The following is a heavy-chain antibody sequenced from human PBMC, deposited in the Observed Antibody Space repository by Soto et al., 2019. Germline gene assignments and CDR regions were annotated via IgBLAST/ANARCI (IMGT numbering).Heavy chain of an antibody. CDR1: DFTFDNAW. V-gene: IGHV3-15*07. D-gene: IGHD1-26*01. Sequence: EVQLVESGGGLVKPGESLRLSCAASDFTFDNAWMNWVRQAPGKGLEWVGRIRSKRDGGTTDYVAPVKGRFTISRDDSKHTVYMEMNRLRIEDTAVYYCDPVFMRAWEAFAIWGQGTMVTVSS. J-gene: IGHJ3*02. CDR3: DPVFMRAWEAFAI. CDR2: IRSKRDGGTT.